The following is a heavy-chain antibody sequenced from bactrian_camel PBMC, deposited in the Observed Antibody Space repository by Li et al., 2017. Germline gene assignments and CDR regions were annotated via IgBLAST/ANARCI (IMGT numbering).Heavy chain of an antibody. Sequence: VQLVESGGGLVQPGGSLRLSCATSGFTFSTWDMKWVRQVPGKGLEWVSTILSGSHSTYYADSVKGRFTISRDNARNTLYLQLNNLKTEDTAMYYCTRDPSTTTNLDIGYWGQGTQVTVS. CDR3: TRDPSTTTNLDIGY. CDR2: ILSGSHST. CDR1: GFTFSTWD. V-gene: IGHV3S40*01. J-gene: IGHJ6*01. D-gene: IGHD5*01.